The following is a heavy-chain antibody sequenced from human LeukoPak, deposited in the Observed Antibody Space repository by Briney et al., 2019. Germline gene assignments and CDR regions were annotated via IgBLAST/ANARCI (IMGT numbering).Heavy chain of an antibody. CDR2: IYYSGST. D-gene: IGHD3-16*01. V-gene: IGHV4-59*01. J-gene: IGHJ4*02. CDR3: ARAVITFGGAVAKGFDC. CDR1: GGSFSSYY. Sequence: SETLSLTCTVSGGSFSSYYWSWIRRPPGKGLEWIGYIYYSGSTDYNPSLKSRVTMSLDTSKNQFSLNLSSVTAADTAVYYCARAVITFGGAVAKGFDCWGQGTLVTVSS.